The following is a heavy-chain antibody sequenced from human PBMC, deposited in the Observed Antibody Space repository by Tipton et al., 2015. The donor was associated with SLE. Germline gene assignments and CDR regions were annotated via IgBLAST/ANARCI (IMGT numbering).Heavy chain of an antibody. D-gene: IGHD5-18*01. Sequence: SLRLSCAASGFSVSSNYMSWVRQAPGKGLEGVSVVFSAGAIYYADSVKGRFTISRDNSKNTLYLQMNSLRAEDTAVYYCARTDTAMVGGSFDYWGQGTLVTVSS. CDR1: GFSVSSNY. CDR2: VFSAGAI. CDR3: ARTDTAMVGGSFDY. J-gene: IGHJ4*02. V-gene: IGHV3-53*01.